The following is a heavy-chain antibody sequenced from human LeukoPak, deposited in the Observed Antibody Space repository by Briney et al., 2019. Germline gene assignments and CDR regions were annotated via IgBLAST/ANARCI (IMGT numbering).Heavy chain of an antibody. CDR1: GYTFTGYY. CDR2: INPNSGGT. Sequence: ASVKVSCKASGYTFTGYYMHWVRQAPGQGLEWMGWINPNSGGTNYAQKFQGRVTMTRDTSISTAYMELSRLRSDDTAVYYCARTIGAARLLRRGSSWFDPWGQGTLVIVSS. D-gene: IGHD6-6*01. V-gene: IGHV1-2*02. J-gene: IGHJ5*02. CDR3: ARTIGAARLLRRGSSWFDP.